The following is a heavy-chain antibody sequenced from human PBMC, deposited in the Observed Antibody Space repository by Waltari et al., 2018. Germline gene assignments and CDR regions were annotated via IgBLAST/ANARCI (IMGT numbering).Heavy chain of an antibody. V-gene: IGHV3-21*01. CDR3: AREGLYGDYVAY. CDR1: GSTLSSYT. Sequence: EVQLVESGGGLVKHGGSLRLSCAASGSTLSSYTMNWVRQAPGKGLEWVSSISSSSSYIYYADSVKGRFTISRDNAKNSLYLQMNSLRAEDTAVYYCAREGLYGDYVAYWGQGTLVTVSS. CDR2: ISSSSSYI. J-gene: IGHJ4*02. D-gene: IGHD4-17*01.